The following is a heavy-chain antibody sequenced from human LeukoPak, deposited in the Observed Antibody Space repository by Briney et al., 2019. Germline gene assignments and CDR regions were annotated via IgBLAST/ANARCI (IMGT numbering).Heavy chain of an antibody. V-gene: IGHV3-15*01. CDR1: GFTFSNYG. Sequence: PGGSLRLSCAASGFTFSNYGMHWVRQAPGKGLEWVGRIKSKTDGGTTDYAAPVKGRFTISRDDSKNTLYLQMNSLKTEDTAVYYCTTGLTSIVVVTALRILDYWGQGTLVTVSS. D-gene: IGHD2-21*02. CDR2: IKSKTDGGTT. CDR3: TTGLTSIVVVTALRILDY. J-gene: IGHJ4*02.